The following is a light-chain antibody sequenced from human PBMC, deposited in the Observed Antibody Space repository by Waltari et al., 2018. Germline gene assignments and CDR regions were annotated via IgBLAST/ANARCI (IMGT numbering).Light chain of an antibody. CDR2: GAS. CDR3: QQYATSPFS. Sequence: VLTQSPGTLSLSPGERATLSCRASQSLSSTYLAWYQQKPGQAPRLLIYGASSRATGIPNRFSGSGSETDFTLTINRLEPEDFAVYYCQQYATSPFSFGGGTKVETK. CDR1: QSLSSTY. V-gene: IGKV3-20*01. J-gene: IGKJ4*01.